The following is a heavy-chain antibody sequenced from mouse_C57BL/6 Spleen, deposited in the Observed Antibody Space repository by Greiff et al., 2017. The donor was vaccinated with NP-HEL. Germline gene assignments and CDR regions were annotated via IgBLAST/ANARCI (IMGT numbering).Heavy chain of an antibody. Sequence: VQGVESGAELVRPGASVTLSCKASGYTFTDYEMHWVKQTPVHGLEWIGAIDPETGGTAYNQKFKGKAILTADKSSSTAYMELRSLTSEDSAVYYCTSLRFDYWGQGTTLTVSS. J-gene: IGHJ2*01. V-gene: IGHV1-15*01. D-gene: IGHD1-1*01. CDR1: GYTFTDYE. CDR2: IDPETGGT. CDR3: TSLRFDY.